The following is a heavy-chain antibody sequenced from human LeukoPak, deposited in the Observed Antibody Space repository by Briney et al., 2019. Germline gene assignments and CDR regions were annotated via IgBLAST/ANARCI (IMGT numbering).Heavy chain of an antibody. Sequence: PGGSLRLSCAASGFTFSSYWMHWVRQAPGKGLVWVSRINSDGSSTSYADSVKGRFTISRDNAKNTLYLQMNSLRAEDTAVYYCARDGIEWELLGHYYYYYMDVWGKGTTVTVSS. D-gene: IGHD1-26*01. CDR1: GFTFSSYW. V-gene: IGHV3-74*01. CDR2: INSDGSST. CDR3: ARDGIEWELLGHYYYYYMDV. J-gene: IGHJ6*03.